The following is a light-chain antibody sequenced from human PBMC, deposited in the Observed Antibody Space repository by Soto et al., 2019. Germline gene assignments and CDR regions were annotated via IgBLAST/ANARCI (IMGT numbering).Light chain of an antibody. J-gene: IGKJ1*01. Sequence: EIVLTQSTGTLSLSPGERASLSCRASQSVRSSLAWYQQKPGQAPRLLIYGASNRATGIPDRFSGSGSGTDFTLTISRLEPEDFAVYYCQQYGSSGTFGQGTKVDI. V-gene: IGKV3-20*01. CDR1: QSVRSS. CDR3: QQYGSSGT. CDR2: GAS.